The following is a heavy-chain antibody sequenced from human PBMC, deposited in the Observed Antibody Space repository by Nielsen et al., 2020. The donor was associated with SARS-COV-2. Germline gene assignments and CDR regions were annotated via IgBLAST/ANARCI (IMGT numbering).Heavy chain of an antibody. CDR1: GFTFSSYS. J-gene: IGHJ4*02. V-gene: IGHV3-48*02. D-gene: IGHD3-22*01. CDR3: ARDRPSLELEYYYDSSGRDY. CDR2: TTSASSTI. Sequence: GESLKISCAASGFTFSSYSMNWVRQAPGKGLEWVAYTTSASSTIYYADSVKGRFTISRDNAKKSLYLQMDSLRDEDTAVYYCARDRPSLELEYYYDSSGRDYWGQGTLVTVSS.